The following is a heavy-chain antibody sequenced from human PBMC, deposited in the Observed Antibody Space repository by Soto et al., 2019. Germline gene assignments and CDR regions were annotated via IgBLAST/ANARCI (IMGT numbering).Heavy chain of an antibody. Sequence: EVQLLESGGGLVQPGGSLRLSCAASGFTFSSYAMTWVRQAPGKGLEWVSAISDGGGDTYYADSVKGRFTISRDNSKNTLYLQMNSLRAEDTAVYDCAKGERCGPAAGLDYWGQGTLVTVSS. D-gene: IGHD6-13*01. CDR1: GFTFSSYA. V-gene: IGHV3-23*01. CDR2: ISDGGGDT. CDR3: AKGERCGPAAGLDY. J-gene: IGHJ4*02.